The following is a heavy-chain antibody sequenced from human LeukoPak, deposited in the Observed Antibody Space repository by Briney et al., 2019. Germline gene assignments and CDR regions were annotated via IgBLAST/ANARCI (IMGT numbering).Heavy chain of an antibody. D-gene: IGHD3-10*01. J-gene: IGHJ4*02. CDR3: ARGPTVRGSFDY. V-gene: IGHV4-30-2*01. Sequence: PSETLSLTCAVSGGSISSGGYSWSWIRQPPGKGLEWIGYIYHSGSTYYNPSLKSRVTISVDGSKNQFSLKLSSVTAADTAVYYCARGPTVRGSFDYWGQGTLVTVSS. CDR1: GGSISSGGYS. CDR2: IYHSGST.